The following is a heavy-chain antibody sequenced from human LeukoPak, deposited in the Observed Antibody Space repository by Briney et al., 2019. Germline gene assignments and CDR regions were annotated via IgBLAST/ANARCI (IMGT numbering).Heavy chain of an antibody. D-gene: IGHD6-19*01. CDR3: ARDFKGHEYSSGWDYYYYGMDV. Sequence: GASVKVSCKASGYTFTSYYMHWVRQAPGQGLEWMGIINPSGGSTSYAQKFQGRVTMTRDTSTSTVYMELSSLRSEDTAVYYCARDFKGHEYSSGWDYYYYGMDVWGQGTTVTVSS. J-gene: IGHJ6*02. V-gene: IGHV1-46*01. CDR1: GYTFTSYY. CDR2: INPSGGST.